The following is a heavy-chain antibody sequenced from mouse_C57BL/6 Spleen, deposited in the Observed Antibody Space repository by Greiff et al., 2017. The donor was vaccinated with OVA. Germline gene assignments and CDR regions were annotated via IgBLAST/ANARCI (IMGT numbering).Heavy chain of an antibody. D-gene: IGHD2-2*01. Sequence: VQLQQPGAELVRPGSSVKLSCKASGYTFTSYWMHWVKQRPIQGLEWIGNIDPSDSETHYNQKFKDKATLTVDKSSSTAYMQLSSLTSEDSAVYYCAIYGFLYYAMDYWGQGTSVTVSS. CDR3: AIYGFLYYAMDY. V-gene: IGHV1-52*01. J-gene: IGHJ4*01. CDR2: IDPSDSET. CDR1: GYTFTSYW.